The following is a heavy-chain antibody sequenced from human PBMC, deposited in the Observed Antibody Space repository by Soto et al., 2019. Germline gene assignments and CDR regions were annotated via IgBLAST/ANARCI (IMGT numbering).Heavy chain of an antibody. J-gene: IGHJ4*02. D-gene: IGHD6-19*01. CDR2: ISGSGGST. V-gene: IGHV3-23*01. Sequence: GGSLRLSCAASGFTFSSYAMSWVRQAPGKGLEWVSAISGSGGSTYYADSVKGRFTISRDNSKNTLYLQMNSLRAEDTAVYYCAKDLKARIAVAGPFDYWGQGTLVTVSS. CDR1: GFTFSSYA. CDR3: AKDLKARIAVAGPFDY.